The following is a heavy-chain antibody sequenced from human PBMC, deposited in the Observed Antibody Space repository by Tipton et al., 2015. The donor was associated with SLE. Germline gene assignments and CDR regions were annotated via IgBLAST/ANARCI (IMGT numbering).Heavy chain of an antibody. J-gene: IGHJ6*03. CDR3: ARGDCHYCCSDG. D-gene: IGHD2-21*02. V-gene: IGHV1-46*01. Sequence: QSGAEVKKSGASVKVSCKASGYSFTSYYIHWVRQAPGQGLEWMGIIHPSGGSANYAQEIQGRVTMTKDTSTSTVYMDLSSLRSEDPGPYYCARGDCHYCCSDGWRKGTTAGVPS. CDR1: GYSFTSYY. CDR2: IHPSGGSA.